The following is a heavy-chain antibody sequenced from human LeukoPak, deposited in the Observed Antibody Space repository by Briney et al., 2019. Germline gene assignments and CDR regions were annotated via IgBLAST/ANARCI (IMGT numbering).Heavy chain of an antibody. J-gene: IGHJ6*03. V-gene: IGHV3-21*01. D-gene: IGHD3-9*01. CDR1: GFTFSSYS. Sequence: GGSLRLSCAASGFTFSSYSMNWVRQAPGKGLEWVSSISSSSSYIYYADSVKGRFTISRDNAKNSLYLQMNSLRAEDTAVYYCAREYYDILTGYYPQYYYYMDVWGKGTTVTVSS. CDR2: ISSSSSYI. CDR3: AREYYDILTGYYPQYYYYMDV.